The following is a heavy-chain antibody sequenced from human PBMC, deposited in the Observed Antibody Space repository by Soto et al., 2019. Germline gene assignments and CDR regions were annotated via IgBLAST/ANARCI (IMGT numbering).Heavy chain of an antibody. V-gene: IGHV4-59*01. CDR3: ATWKSSMWPFDN. J-gene: IGHJ4*02. CDR1: GGSISSDC. D-gene: IGHD6-13*01. CDR2: IYYSGYT. Sequence: SETLSLTCTVSGGSISSDCWNWIRQPPGKGLEWIGYIYYSGYTDYNPSLKSRVTISVDTSKNQFSLNLSSVTAADTAVYYCATWKSSMWPFDNWGQGALVTVSS.